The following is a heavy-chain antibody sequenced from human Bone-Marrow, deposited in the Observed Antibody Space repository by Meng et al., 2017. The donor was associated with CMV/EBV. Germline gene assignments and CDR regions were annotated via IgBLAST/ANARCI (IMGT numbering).Heavy chain of an antibody. CDR2: ISSSGSTI. Sequence: GESLKISCAASGFTFSSYEMNWVRQAPGKGLEWVSYISSSGSTIYYADSVKGRFTISRDNAKNSLYLQMNSLGAEDTAVYYCARVGYDFWSGYYLSNWGQGTLVTVSS. D-gene: IGHD3-3*01. J-gene: IGHJ4*02. V-gene: IGHV3-48*03. CDR1: GFTFSSYE. CDR3: ARVGYDFWSGYYLSN.